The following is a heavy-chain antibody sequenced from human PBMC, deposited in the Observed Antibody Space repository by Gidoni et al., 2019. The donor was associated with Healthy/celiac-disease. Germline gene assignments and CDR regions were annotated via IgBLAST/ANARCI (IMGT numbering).Heavy chain of an antibody. D-gene: IGHD6-6*01. V-gene: IGHV3-23*04. CDR3: AKDREVSELQQLVQEVDY. J-gene: IGHJ4*02. Sequence: EVQLVESGGGLVQPGGSLRLSCAASGFTFSSYAMSWVRQAPGKGLEWVSAISGSGGSTYYADSVKGRFTISRDNSKNTLYLQMNSLRAEDTAVYYCAKDREVSELQQLVQEVDYWGQGTLVTVSS. CDR2: ISGSGGST. CDR1: GFTFSSYA.